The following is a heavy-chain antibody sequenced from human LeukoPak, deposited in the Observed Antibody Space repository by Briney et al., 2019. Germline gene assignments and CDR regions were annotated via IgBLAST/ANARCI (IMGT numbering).Heavy chain of an antibody. V-gene: IGHV1-18*01. CDR3: ARVHVSYYDFWSGYGPNSYFDY. CDR2: ISAYNGNT. D-gene: IGHD3-3*01. Sequence: ASVTVSCEASGYTFTSYGISWVRQAPGQGLEWMGWISAYNGNTNYAQKLQGRVTMTTDTSTSTAYMELRSLRSDDTAVYYCARVHVSYYDFWSGYGPNSYFDYWGQGTLVTVS. CDR1: GYTFTSYG. J-gene: IGHJ4*02.